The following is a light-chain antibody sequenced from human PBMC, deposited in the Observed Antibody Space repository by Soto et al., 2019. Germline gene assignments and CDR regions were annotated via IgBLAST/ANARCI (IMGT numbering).Light chain of an antibody. V-gene: IGKV3-20*01. J-gene: IGKJ1*01. CDR3: QQYGHSPRT. CDR1: QSVSNSF. Sequence: IVLTQSPGILSLSPGERASLSCRASQSVSNSFLAWYKQKAGQSPRLLIYAASARAIGIPDRFSGSGSGTEFTLTISRLEPEDFEVYYCQQYGHSPRTFGQGTKVDIK. CDR2: AAS.